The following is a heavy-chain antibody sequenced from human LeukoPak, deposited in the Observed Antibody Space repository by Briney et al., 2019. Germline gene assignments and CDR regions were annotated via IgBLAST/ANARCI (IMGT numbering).Heavy chain of an antibody. J-gene: IGHJ4*02. V-gene: IGHV3-66*01. Sequence: GGSLRLSCAASGFTVSSNYMSWVRQAPGKGLEWVSVIYSGGNTYYADSVKGRFTISRDNSKNTLYLQMNSLRVEDTAVYYCARDPSNSGAYYVLDYWGQGTLVTVSS. CDR2: IYSGGNT. CDR3: ARDPSNSGAYYVLDY. D-gene: IGHD1-26*01. CDR1: GFTVSSNY.